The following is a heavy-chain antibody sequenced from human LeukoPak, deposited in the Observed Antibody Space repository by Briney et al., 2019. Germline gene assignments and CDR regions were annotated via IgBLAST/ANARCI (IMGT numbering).Heavy chain of an antibody. CDR1: GGSISSGDYY. Sequence: RPSETLSLTCTVSGGSISSGDYYWSWIRQPPGKGLEWIGYIYYSGSTYYNPSLKSRVTISVDTSKNQFSLKLSSVTAADTAVYYCARHLLASSLNWFDPWGQGTLVTVSS. CDR2: IYYSGST. D-gene: IGHD3-3*02. J-gene: IGHJ5*02. CDR3: ARHLLASSLNWFDP. V-gene: IGHV4-30-4*01.